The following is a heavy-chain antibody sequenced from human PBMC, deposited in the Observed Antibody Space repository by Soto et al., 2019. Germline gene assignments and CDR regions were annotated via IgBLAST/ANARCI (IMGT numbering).Heavy chain of an antibody. D-gene: IGHD6-19*01. J-gene: IGHJ4*02. Sequence: QVQLQESGPGLVKPSETLSLTCTVSSDSIAGETWWSWVRQPPGLGLEGIGEVFHTGGTNYNPSPKRPFPMEVDTSTNQSSLKLISATVADTAVYYCAGFFSSGSGWMYYFDFWGQGTLVSVSA. CDR2: VFHTGGT. CDR1: SDSIAGETW. CDR3: AGFFSSGSGWMYYFDF. V-gene: IGHV4-4*02.